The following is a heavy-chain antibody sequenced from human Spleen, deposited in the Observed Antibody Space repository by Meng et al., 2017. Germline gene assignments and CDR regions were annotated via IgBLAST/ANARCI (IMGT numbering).Heavy chain of an antibody. D-gene: IGHD6-13*01. J-gene: IGHJ4*02. CDR1: GDSVSSNSAS. CDR3: ARDNYSSSWSGIDF. CDR2: TYYRSKWYN. Sequence: SQTLSTCAISGDSVSSNSASWNWIRQSPSRGLEWLGRTYYRSKWYNEYAVSVKSRITINPDTSKNHFSLQLNSVTPEDTAVYYCARDNYSSSWSGIDFWGQGTLVTVSS. V-gene: IGHV6-1*01.